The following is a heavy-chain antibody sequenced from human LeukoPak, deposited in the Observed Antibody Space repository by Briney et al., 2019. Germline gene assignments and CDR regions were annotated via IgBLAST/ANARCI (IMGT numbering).Heavy chain of an antibody. CDR3: ARGRRRGIQLWPYFDY. CDR1: GGSFSGYY. Sequence: SETLSLTCAVYGGSFSGYYWSWIRQPPGKGLEWIGEINHSGSTNYNPSLQSRVTISVDTSKNQFSLKVSSVTAADTAVYYCARGRRRGIQLWPYFDYWGQGTLVTVSS. V-gene: IGHV4-34*01. CDR2: INHSGST. D-gene: IGHD5-18*01. J-gene: IGHJ4*02.